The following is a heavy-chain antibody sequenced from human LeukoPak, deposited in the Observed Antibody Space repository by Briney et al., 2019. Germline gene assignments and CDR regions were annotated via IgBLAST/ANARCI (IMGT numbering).Heavy chain of an antibody. V-gene: IGHV1-24*01. CDR2: FDPEDGET. Sequence: ASVKVSCKVSGYTLTELSMHWVRQAPGKGLEWMGGFDPEDGETIYAQKFQGRVTMTEDTSTDTAYMELSSPRSEDTAVYYCATGGYGSDSKSFDYWGQGTLVTVSS. J-gene: IGHJ4*02. CDR1: GYTLTELS. CDR3: ATGGYGSDSKSFDY. D-gene: IGHD3-10*01.